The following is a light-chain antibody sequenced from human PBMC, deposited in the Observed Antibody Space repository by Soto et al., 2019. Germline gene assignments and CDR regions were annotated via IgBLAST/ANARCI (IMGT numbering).Light chain of an antibody. V-gene: IGKV3-15*01. J-gene: IGKJ2*01. CDR2: GAS. Sequence: ETVMMQSPATLSVSPGERATLFCRASQSVFSNLAWYQQKPGQAPRLLIYGASTRATGIPARFSGSGSGTEFTLTISSLQSEDFAVYFCQQYSDWPPYTFGQGTKLEIK. CDR3: QQYSDWPPYT. CDR1: QSVFSN.